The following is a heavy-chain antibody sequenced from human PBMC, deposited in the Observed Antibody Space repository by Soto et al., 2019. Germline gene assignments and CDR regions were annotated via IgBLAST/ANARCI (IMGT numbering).Heavy chain of an antibody. J-gene: IGHJ4*02. CDR2: IYWDDDK. D-gene: IGHD3-22*01. V-gene: IGHV2-5*02. CDR1: GFSLSTSGVG. CDR3: AHSSYYYDSSGYGY. Sequence: QITLKESGPPLVKPTQTLTLTCTFSGFSLSTSGVGVGWIRQPPGKALEWLALIYWDDDKRYSPSLKSRLTITKDTSKNQVVLTMTNMDPVDTATYYCAHSSYYYDSSGYGYWGQGTLVTVSS.